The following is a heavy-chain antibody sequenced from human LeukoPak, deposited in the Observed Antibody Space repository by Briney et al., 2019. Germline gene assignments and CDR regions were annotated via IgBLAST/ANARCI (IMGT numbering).Heavy chain of an antibody. Sequence: GGPLRLSCAASGFTFSSYAMSWVRQAPGKGLEWVSAISGSGGSTYYADSVKGRFTISRDNSKNTLYLQMNSLRAEDTAVYYCAAAGVTMVRGVIMPYYYGMDVWGQGTTVTVSS. CDR1: GFTFSSYA. CDR3: AAAGVTMVRGVIMPYYYGMDV. V-gene: IGHV3-23*01. J-gene: IGHJ6*02. CDR2: ISGSGGST. D-gene: IGHD3-10*01.